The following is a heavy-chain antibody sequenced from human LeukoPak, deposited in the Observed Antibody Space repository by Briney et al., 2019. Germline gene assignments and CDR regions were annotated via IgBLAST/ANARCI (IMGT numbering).Heavy chain of an antibody. D-gene: IGHD2-15*01. CDR3: AREIRETVVTRHYYYGIDV. CDR2: IGTGDDT. V-gene: IGHV3-13*01. CDR1: GFTFSTYD. Sequence: PGGSLRLSCAASGFTFSTYDMHWVRQVTGKGLEWVSAIGTGDDTYYLGSVKGRFTTSRENAKNVLYLQMSSLRAEDTAVYYCAREIRETVVTRHYYYGIDVWGQGTTVTVSS. J-gene: IGHJ6*02.